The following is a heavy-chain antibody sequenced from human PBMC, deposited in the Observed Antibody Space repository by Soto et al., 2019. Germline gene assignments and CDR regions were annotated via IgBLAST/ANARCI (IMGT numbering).Heavy chain of an antibody. Sequence: QVQLVQSGAEVKSPGASVTVSGKASGYTFTSYDINWVRQATGQGFEWMGWMNPKSGGTRYIQKFQGRVTMTRDTSISTAYMELSSLTSEATAVYYCARGPTGMIDYWGQGTLVTVSS. CDR3: ARGPTGMIDY. J-gene: IGHJ4*02. CDR2: MNPKSGGT. V-gene: IGHV1-8*01. CDR1: GYTFTSYD.